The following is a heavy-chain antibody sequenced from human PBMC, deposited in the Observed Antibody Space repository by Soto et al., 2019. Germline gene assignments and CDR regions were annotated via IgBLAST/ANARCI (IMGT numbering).Heavy chain of an antibody. CDR3: ARDEVPAANRCDT. Sequence: ASVKVSCKASGYTFINYGITWVRQAPGQGLEWMGWISGYNGNTNYAQKVQGRVTMTTDTSTNTAYMELRSLRSDDTAVYYCARDEVPAANRCDTWGQGTLVTVYS. CDR1: GYTFINYG. J-gene: IGHJ5*02. CDR2: ISGYNGNT. D-gene: IGHD2-2*01. V-gene: IGHV1-18*01.